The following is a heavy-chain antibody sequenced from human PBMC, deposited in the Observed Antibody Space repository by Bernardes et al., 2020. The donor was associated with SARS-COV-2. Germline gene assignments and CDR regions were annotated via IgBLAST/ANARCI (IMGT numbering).Heavy chain of an antibody. D-gene: IGHD2-15*01. CDR1: GFTFSSYA. CDR3: AKARYCNGGSCYDDC. J-gene: IGHJ4*02. V-gene: IGHV3-23*01. Sequence: GGSLRLSCAASGFTFSSYAMSCVRQAPGKGLEWVSTLSATGGSTYYADSVKGRFTISRDNSKNTLYLQMNSLRAEDTAVYYCAKARYCNGGSCYDDCWGQGTLVTVSS. CDR2: LSATGGST.